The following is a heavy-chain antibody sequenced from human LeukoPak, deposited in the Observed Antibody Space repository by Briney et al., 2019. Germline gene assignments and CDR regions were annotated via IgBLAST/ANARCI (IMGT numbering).Heavy chain of an antibody. J-gene: IGHJ4*02. CDR1: GFIFSSYG. Sequence: GGSLRLSCAASGFIFSSYGMHWVRPAPGKGLEWVARIWPDGSNDDYADSVKGRFTISRDNSKNTLYLQMNSLRAEDTAIYYCAKVTGDYYDTSGAFDYWGKGTLVTVSS. D-gene: IGHD3-22*01. V-gene: IGHV3-33*06. CDR2: IWPDGSND. CDR3: AKVTGDYYDTSGAFDY.